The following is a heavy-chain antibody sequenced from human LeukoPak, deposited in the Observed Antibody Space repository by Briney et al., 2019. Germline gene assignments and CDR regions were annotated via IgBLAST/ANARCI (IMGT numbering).Heavy chain of an antibody. CDR2: ISAYNGNT. D-gene: IGHD4-17*01. CDR1: GYTFTSYG. J-gene: IGHJ4*02. V-gene: IGHV1-18*01. CDR3: ASAIDYDFALDY. Sequence: ASXKVSCXASGYTFTSYGISWVRQAPGQGLEWMGWISAYNGNTNYAQKLQGRVTMTTDTSTSTAYMELRSLRSDDTAVYYCASAIDYDFALDYWGQGTLVTVSS.